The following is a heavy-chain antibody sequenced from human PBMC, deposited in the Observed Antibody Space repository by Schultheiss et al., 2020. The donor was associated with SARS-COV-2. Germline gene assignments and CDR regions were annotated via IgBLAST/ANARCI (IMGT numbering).Heavy chain of an antibody. CDR2: IYYSGST. V-gene: IGHV4-61*05. Sequence: SETLSLTCTVSGGSISSSSYYWGWIRQPPGKGLEWIGYIYYSGSTNYNPSLKSRVTMSVDTSKKQFFLKLSSVTAADTAVYYCARDLGVYGDYVELVYGMDVWGQGTTVTVSS. J-gene: IGHJ6*02. CDR1: GGSISSSSYY. D-gene: IGHD4-17*01. CDR3: ARDLGVYGDYVELVYGMDV.